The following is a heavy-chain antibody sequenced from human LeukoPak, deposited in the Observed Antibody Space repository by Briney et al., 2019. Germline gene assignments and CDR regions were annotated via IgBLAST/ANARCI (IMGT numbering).Heavy chain of an antibody. V-gene: IGHV4-34*01. CDR2: INHSGST. D-gene: IGHD5-18*01. CDR3: ARGYGYKDY. Sequence: SETLSLTWAVYGGSFNGYYWSWIRQPPGKGLEWIGEINHSGSTNYNPSLKSRVTISVDTSKNQSSLKLSSVTAADTAVYYCARGYGYKDYWGQGTLVTVSS. J-gene: IGHJ4*02. CDR1: GGSFNGYY.